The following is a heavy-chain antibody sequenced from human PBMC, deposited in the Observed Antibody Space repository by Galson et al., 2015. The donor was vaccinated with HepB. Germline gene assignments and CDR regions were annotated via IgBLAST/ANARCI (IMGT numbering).Heavy chain of an antibody. CDR3: AVTIYYYGSGSYVFDP. D-gene: IGHD3-10*01. CDR1: GGTFSSYT. Sequence: SVKVSCKASGGTFSSYTISWVRQAPGQGLEWIGRIIPILGIANYAQKFQGRVTITADKSTSTAYMELSSLRSEDTAVYYCAVTIYYYGSGSYVFDPWGQGTLVTVSS. V-gene: IGHV1-69*02. CDR2: IIPILGIA. J-gene: IGHJ5*02.